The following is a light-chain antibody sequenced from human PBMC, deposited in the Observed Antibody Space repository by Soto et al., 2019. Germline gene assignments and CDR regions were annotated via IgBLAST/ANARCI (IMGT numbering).Light chain of an antibody. J-gene: IGKJ1*01. CDR3: QQYGYSPPRT. Sequence: EIVLTQSPGTLSLSPGDRATLSCGASQSISSDYLAWYQQHPGQAPRLLIYGASIRATGIPDRFIGRGSGTAFTLTINRMEPEDFGVYYCQQYGYSPPRTFGPGTKVEIK. V-gene: IGKV3-20*01. CDR1: QSISSDY. CDR2: GAS.